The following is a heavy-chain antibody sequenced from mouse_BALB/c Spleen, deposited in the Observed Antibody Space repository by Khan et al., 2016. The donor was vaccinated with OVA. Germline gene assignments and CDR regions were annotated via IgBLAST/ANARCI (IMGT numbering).Heavy chain of an antibody. V-gene: IGHV1S135*01. Sequence: VQLQQSGPELMKPGASVKISCQASGYSFTNYYIPWVKQSHGKSLEWIGYIDPFNGGTSYNQKFKGKATLTVDKSSSTAYMHLSSLTSEDSAVYYWSRHGSTSWFAYWGQGTLVTVSA. CDR1: GYSFTNYY. D-gene: IGHD1-1*01. CDR3: SRHGSTSWFAY. J-gene: IGHJ3*01. CDR2: IDPFNGGT.